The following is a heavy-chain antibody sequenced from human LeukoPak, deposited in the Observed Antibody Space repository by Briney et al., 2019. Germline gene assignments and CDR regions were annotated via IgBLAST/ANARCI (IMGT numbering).Heavy chain of an antibody. CDR3: ARDTDYSDSSGPKWFDP. J-gene: IGHJ5*02. V-gene: IGHV1-69*04. D-gene: IGHD3-22*01. CDR2: IIPILGIA. Sequence: ASVKVSCKASGVTFSSYTISWVRQAPGQGLEWMGRIIPILGIANYAQKFQGRVTITADKSTSTAYMELSSLRSEDTAVYYCARDTDYSDSSGPKWFDPWGQGTLVTVSS. CDR1: GVTFSSYT.